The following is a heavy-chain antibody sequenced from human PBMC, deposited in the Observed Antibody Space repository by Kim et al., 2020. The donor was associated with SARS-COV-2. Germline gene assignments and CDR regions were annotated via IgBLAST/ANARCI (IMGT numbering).Heavy chain of an antibody. CDR1: GGSISSYY. CDR2: IYYSGST. D-gene: IGHD3-10*01. Sequence: SETLSLTCTVSGGSISSYYWSWIRQPPGKGLEWIGYIYYSGSTNYNPSLKSRVTISVDTSKNQFSLKLSSVTAADTAVYYCARGSTMVRGVIMEALGWFDPWGQGTLVTVSS. CDR3: ARGSTMVRGVIMEALGWFDP. J-gene: IGHJ5*02. V-gene: IGHV4-59*01.